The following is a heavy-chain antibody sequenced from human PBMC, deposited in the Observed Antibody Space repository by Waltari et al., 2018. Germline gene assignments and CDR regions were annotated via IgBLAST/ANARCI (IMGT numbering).Heavy chain of an antibody. D-gene: IGHD2-15*01. CDR3: SRPGRVGGGSLMGLDY. Sequence: QLQLQESGPGLVKPSETLSLICSISGGSISSTSYYWGWIRQPPGKGLEWIGSVIYNGNTDSNPALKIRISLFVDTSKNQFLLQLRSVTAADTAMYYCSRPGRVGGGSLMGLDYWGQGTLGTVSS. J-gene: IGHJ4*02. CDR2: VIYNGNT. CDR1: GGSISSTSYY. V-gene: IGHV4-39*01.